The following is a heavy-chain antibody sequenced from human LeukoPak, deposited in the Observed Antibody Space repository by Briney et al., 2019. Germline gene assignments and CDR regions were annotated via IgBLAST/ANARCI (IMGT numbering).Heavy chain of an antibody. V-gene: IGHV4-34*01. CDR3: AASWIVGASLY. Sequence: SETLSLTCAVCVESFSGYYWRWMPQPPGKGLEWIGEINHSGSTNYNPSLKSRVTISVDTSKNQFSLKLSSVTAADTAVYYCAASWIVGASLYWGQGTLVTVSS. J-gene: IGHJ4*02. D-gene: IGHD1-26*01. CDR2: INHSGST. CDR1: VESFSGYY.